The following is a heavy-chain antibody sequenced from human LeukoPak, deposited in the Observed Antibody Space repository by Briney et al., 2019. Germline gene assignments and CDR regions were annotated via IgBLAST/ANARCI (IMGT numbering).Heavy chain of an antibody. D-gene: IGHD6-19*01. V-gene: IGHV4-38-2*02. CDR1: GYSISSGYY. Sequence: SETLSLTCTVSGYSISSGYYWGWIRQPPGKGLEWIGSMFHSGSTYYNPSLKSRVTIAVDTSKNQFSLKLSSVTAADTAVYYCARGRGGIAVAGTRYYFDYWGQGTLVTVSS. J-gene: IGHJ4*02. CDR2: MFHSGST. CDR3: ARGRGGIAVAGTRYYFDY.